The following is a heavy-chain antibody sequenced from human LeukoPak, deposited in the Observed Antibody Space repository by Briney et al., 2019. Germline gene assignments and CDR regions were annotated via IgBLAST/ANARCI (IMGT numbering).Heavy chain of an antibody. J-gene: IGHJ4*02. CDR3: ARNYDILTGYDNAPDY. V-gene: IGHV1-18*01. D-gene: IGHD3-9*01. CDR1: GYTFTSYG. Sequence: GASVKVSCKASGYTFTSYGISWVRQAPGQGLEWMGWISAYNGNTNYAQKLQGRVTMTIDTSTSTAYMELRSLRSDDTAVYYCARNYDILTGYDNAPDYWGQGTLVTVSS. CDR2: ISAYNGNT.